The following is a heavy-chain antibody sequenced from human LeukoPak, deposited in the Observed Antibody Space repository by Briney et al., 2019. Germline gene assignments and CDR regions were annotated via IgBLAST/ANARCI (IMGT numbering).Heavy chain of an antibody. J-gene: IGHJ3*02. V-gene: IGHV3-21*01. CDR2: ISSSSSYI. Sequence: PGGSLRLSCAASGFNFNSAAMTWVRQAPGKGLEWVSSISSSSSYIYYADSVKGRFTISRDNAKNSLYLQMNSLRAEDTAVYYCARDAFDIWGQGTMVTVSS. CDR3: ARDAFDI. CDR1: GFNFNSAA.